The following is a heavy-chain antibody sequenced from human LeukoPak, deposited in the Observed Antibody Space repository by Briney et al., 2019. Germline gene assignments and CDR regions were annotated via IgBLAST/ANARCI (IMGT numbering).Heavy chain of an antibody. CDR1: GGSFSGYY. J-gene: IGHJ2*01. CDR3: ARQPPGSNYGYRAFWYFDL. V-gene: IGHV4-59*08. D-gene: IGHD5-18*01. CDR2: IYSRGST. Sequence: SETLSLTCAVYGGSFSGYYWSWIRQPPGKGLEWIGYIYSRGSTNYNPSLMSRLTMSVDTSKNQFSLKLTSVTAADTAVYYCARQPPGSNYGYRAFWYFDLWGRGTLVTVSS.